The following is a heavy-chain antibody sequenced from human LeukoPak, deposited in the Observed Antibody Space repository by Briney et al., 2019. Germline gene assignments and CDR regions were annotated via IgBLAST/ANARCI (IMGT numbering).Heavy chain of an antibody. Sequence: ETLSLPWAVYGGSLSGYYWSWFRKPQGKGLKWVSAISATGNTYHADSVKGRFTISRDSSKNTLFLQMNRLRPEDAAVYYCAKAPVTTCRGAFCYPFDYWGLGTLVTVSS. J-gene: IGHJ4*02. V-gene: IGHV3-23*01. D-gene: IGHD2-15*01. CDR1: GGSLSGYY. CDR3: AKAPVTTCRGAFCYPFDY. CDR2: ISATGNT.